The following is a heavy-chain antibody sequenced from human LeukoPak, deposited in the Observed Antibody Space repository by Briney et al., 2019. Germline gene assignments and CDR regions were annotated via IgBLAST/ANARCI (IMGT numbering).Heavy chain of an antibody. V-gene: IGHV3-21*01. Sequence: PGGSLRLSCTGSGFPFNMFAMNWVRQAPGKGLEGASSISSSSSYIYYADSVKGRFTNYRDNAKNSLYLQMNSLRAEDTAVYCCAHGCDSSGSYAFDIWGQGTMVTVSS. CDR2: ISSSSSYI. D-gene: IGHD3-22*01. CDR1: GFPFNMFA. J-gene: IGHJ3*02. CDR3: AHGCDSSGSYAFDI.